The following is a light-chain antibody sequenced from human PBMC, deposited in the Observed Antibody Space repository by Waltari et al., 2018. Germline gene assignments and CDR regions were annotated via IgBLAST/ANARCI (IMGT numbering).Light chain of an antibody. CDR2: RVS. CDR1: QSLVHSDGNTY. J-gene: IGKJ1*01. CDR3: MQGTHWPWT. V-gene: IGKV2-30*02. Sequence: DVVMTQSPLSLPVTLGQPASISCRSSQSLVHSDGNTYLNWFQQKPGQSPRRLCYRVSNRDSGVPDRFSGSGSGTDFTLKISRVEAEDVGVYYCMQGTHWPWTFGQGTKVEIK.